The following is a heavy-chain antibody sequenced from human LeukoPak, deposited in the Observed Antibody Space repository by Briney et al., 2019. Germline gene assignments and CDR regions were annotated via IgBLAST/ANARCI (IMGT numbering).Heavy chain of an antibody. D-gene: IGHD3-22*01. J-gene: IGHJ6*02. CDR3: ARGPYYYDSSGYLDYYYYYYGMDV. CDR1: GGSFSGYY. Sequence: SETLSLTCAVYGGSFSGYYWSWIRQPPGKGLEWIGEINHSGSTNYNPSLKSRVTISVDTSKNQFSLKLSSVAAADTAVYYCARGPYYYDSSGYLDYYYYYYGMDVWGQGTTVTVSS. CDR2: INHSGST. V-gene: IGHV4-34*01.